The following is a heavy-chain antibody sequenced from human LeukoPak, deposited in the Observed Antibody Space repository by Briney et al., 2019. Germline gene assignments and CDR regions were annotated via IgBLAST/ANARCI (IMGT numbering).Heavy chain of an antibody. CDR1: GFTFSSDS. V-gene: IGHV3-21*01. J-gene: IGHJ4*02. CDR3: ARVTTVRGVKNFDY. CDR2: ISSSSSDI. Sequence: PGGSLRLSCAASGFTFSSDSMSWVRQAPGRGLEWVSSISSSSSDIYYEDSVKGRFTISTDNAKNSMYLQMNSLRAEDTAVYYCARVTTVRGVKNFDYWGQGTLVTVSS. D-gene: IGHD3-10*01.